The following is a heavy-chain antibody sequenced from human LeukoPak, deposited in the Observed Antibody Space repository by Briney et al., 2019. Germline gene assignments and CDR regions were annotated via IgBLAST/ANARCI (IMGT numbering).Heavy chain of an antibody. CDR2: MNPNSGNT. CDR1: GYTFTNYY. J-gene: IGHJ6*03. D-gene: IGHD4-17*01. CDR3: ARGQGSTTWYYMDV. Sequence: ASVKVSCKASGYTFTNYYMHWVRQATGQGLEWMGWMNPNSGNTGYAQKFQGRVTMTRNTSISTAYMELSSLRSEDTAVYYCARGQGSTTWYYMDVWGKGTTVTISS. V-gene: IGHV1-8*02.